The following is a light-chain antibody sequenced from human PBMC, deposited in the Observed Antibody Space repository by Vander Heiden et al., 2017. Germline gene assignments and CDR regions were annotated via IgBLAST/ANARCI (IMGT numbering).Light chain of an antibody. V-gene: IGLV2-8*01. Sequence: QSALTQPPSASGSPGQSVPISCTGTSSDVGGYNYVSWYQQHPGKAPKVVIYEVSQRPSGVPDRFSGSKSANTAALTVSGLQAEDEADYYCSSFAGFNNYVFGTGTKVTVL. CDR3: SSFAGFNNYV. J-gene: IGLJ1*01. CDR1: SSDVGGYNY. CDR2: EVS.